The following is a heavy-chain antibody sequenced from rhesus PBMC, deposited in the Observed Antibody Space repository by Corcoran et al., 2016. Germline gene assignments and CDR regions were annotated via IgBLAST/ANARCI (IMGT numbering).Heavy chain of an antibody. CDR3: ARTAKIQWVQSAFDY. V-gene: IGHV4-65*01. CDR1: GGSVSSSNW. Sequence: QVQLQESGPGLVKPSETLSLTCAVSGGSVSSSNWWSWIRQPPGKGLGWIGYSRGSSGSPHYNPPLKRPVTISTDPSKNQFSRKLSSVTAADTAVYSCARTAKIQWVQSAFDYWGQGVLVTVSS. CDR2: SRGSSGSP. D-gene: IGHD5-24*01. J-gene: IGHJ4*01.